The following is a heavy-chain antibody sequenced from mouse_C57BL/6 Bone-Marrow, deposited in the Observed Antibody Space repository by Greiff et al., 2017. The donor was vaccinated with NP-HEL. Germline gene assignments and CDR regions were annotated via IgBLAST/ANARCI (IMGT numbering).Heavy chain of an antibody. CDR1: GYSITSGYY. D-gene: IGHD1-1*01. CDR3: AREFRYYYGSSYSFDY. V-gene: IGHV3-6*01. CDR2: ISYDGSN. Sequence: EVQLQESGPGLVKPSQSLSLTCSVTGYSITSGYYWNWIRQFPGNKLEWMGYISYDGSNNYNPSLKNRISITRDTSKNQFFLKLNSVTTEDTATYYCAREFRYYYGSSYSFDYWGQGTTLTVSS. J-gene: IGHJ2*01.